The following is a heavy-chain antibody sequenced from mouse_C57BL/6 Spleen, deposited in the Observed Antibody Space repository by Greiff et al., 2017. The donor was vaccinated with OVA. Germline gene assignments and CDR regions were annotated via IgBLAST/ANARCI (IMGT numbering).Heavy chain of an antibody. CDR3: ARVTTVVARDFDY. V-gene: IGHV1-22*01. D-gene: IGHD1-1*01. CDR2: INPNNGGT. CDR1: GYTFTDYN. Sequence: EVQLQQSGPELVKPGASVKMSCKASGYTFTDYNMHWVKQSHGKSLEWIGYINPNNGGTSYNQKFKGKATLTVNKSSSTAYMELRSLTSEDSAVYYCARVTTVVARDFDYWGQGTTLTVSS. J-gene: IGHJ2*01.